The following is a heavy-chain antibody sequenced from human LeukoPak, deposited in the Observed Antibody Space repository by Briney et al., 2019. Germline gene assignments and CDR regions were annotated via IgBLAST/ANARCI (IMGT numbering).Heavy chain of an antibody. CDR3: AKDCLAWDSSSWNFDY. CDR1: GFTFSRYG. Sequence: PGGSLRLSCAASGFTFSRYGMHWVRQAPGKGLEWVAFIRYDGSNKYYADSAKGRFTISRDNSKNTLCMQMNSLRAEDTAVYYCAKDCLAWDSSSWNFDYWGQGTLVTVSS. J-gene: IGHJ4*02. V-gene: IGHV3-30*02. CDR2: IRYDGSNK. D-gene: IGHD6-13*01.